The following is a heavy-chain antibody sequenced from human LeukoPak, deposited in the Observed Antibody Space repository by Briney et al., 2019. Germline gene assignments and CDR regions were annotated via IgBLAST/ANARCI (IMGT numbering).Heavy chain of an antibody. V-gene: IGHV1-24*01. Sequence: ASVKVSCKVSGYTLTELSMHWVRQAPGKGLEWMGGFDPEDGETIYAQKFQGRVTMTEDTSTDTAYMELSSLRSEDTAVYYCARGEGVDNYYYDYGMDVWGQGTTVTVSS. D-gene: IGHD3-3*01. CDR1: GYTLTELS. CDR3: ARGEGVDNYYYDYGMDV. J-gene: IGHJ6*02. CDR2: FDPEDGET.